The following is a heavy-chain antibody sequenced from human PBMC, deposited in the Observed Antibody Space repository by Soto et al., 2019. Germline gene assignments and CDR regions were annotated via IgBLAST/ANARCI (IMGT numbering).Heavy chain of an antibody. CDR3: ARRGSGSYSDY. Sequence: TSETLSLTCTVSGGSISSSSYYWGWIRQPPGKGLELFGFFFYLGSTFYTPSLKVRVPLSLDPSKTLFSLRLSFLPAADPAVYYCARRGSGSYSDYGGQGALVTVSS. CDR1: GGSISSSSYY. CDR2: FFYLGST. J-gene: IGHJ4*02. D-gene: IGHD3-10*01. V-gene: IGHV4-39*01.